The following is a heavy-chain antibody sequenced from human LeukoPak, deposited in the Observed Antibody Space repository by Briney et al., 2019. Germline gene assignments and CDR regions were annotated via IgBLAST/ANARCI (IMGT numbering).Heavy chain of an antibody. CDR3: AKDRDSSTWYYFDY. CDR2: ISGSGGST. J-gene: IGHJ4*02. V-gene: IGHV3-23*01. CDR1: GFTFSSYA. Sequence: GGSLRLSCAASGFTFSSYAMSWVRQAPGKGLEWVSAISGSGGSTYYADSVKGRFTISRDNSKNTLLLQMNSLRAEDTALYYCAKDRDSSTWYYFDYWGQGILVTVSS. D-gene: IGHD6-13*01.